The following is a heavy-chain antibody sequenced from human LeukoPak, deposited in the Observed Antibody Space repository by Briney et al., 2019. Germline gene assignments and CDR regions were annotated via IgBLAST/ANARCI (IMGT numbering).Heavy chain of an antibody. CDR2: VSNSGGTT. Sequence: GSLRLSCEASGFTFSSYALTWVHQAPGKGLEWVSTVSNSGGTTYYADSVKGRFTISRDISKNTLSLQMNSLRAEDTAVYYCAKDRDRWEIPRYFDCWGQGTLVTVSS. D-gene: IGHD1-26*01. V-gene: IGHV3-23*01. CDR3: AKDRDRWEIPRYFDC. J-gene: IGHJ4*02. CDR1: GFTFSSYA.